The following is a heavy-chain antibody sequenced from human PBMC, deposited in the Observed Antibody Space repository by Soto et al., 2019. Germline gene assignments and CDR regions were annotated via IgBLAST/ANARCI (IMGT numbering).Heavy chain of an antibody. V-gene: IGHV3-48*02. CDR1: GFSFSAFS. D-gene: IGHD2-2*02. J-gene: IGHJ3*02. Sequence: PGGSLRLSCASSGFSFSAFSMNWVRQAPGKGLEWASYMSSSGNTIYYADSVKGRFTISRDNAKNSLYLQMNSLRDDDTAVYYCAREGGRHCSPTRCYNAFDIWGQGTMVTVSS. CDR3: AREGGRHCSPTRCYNAFDI. CDR2: MSSSGNTI.